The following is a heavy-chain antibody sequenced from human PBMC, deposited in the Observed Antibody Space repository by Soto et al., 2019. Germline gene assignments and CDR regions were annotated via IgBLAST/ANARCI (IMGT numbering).Heavy chain of an antibody. J-gene: IGHJ4*02. V-gene: IGHV1-69*13. CDR3: AVDYYNTSYYYYY. Sequence: GASVKVSCKASGGIFSSYAFSWVRQAPGQGLEWMGGIIHIFDTKNYAQKFKGRVTITADEFTSTAYMELSGLRSEDTAVYYCAVDYYNTSYYYYYWGPGTLVTVSS. CDR2: IIHIFDTK. CDR1: GGIFSSYA. D-gene: IGHD3-22*01.